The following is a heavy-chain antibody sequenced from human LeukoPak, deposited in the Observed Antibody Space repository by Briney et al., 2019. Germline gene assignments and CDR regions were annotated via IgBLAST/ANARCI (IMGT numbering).Heavy chain of an antibody. V-gene: IGHV4-34*01. D-gene: IGHD6-6*01. CDR2: INHSGST. CDR1: GGSFSGYY. CDR3: ARGSRAARRFVGTTLDY. J-gene: IGHJ4*02. Sequence: SETLSLTCAVYGGSFSGYYWSWIRQPPGKGLEWTGEINHSGSTNYNPSLKSRVTISVDTSKNQFSLKLSSVTAADTAVYYCARGSRAARRFVGTTLDYWGRGTLVTVSS.